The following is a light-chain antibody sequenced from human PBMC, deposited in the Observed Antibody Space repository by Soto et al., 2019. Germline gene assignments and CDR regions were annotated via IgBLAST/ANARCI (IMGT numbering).Light chain of an antibody. V-gene: IGKV1-5*01. J-gene: IGKJ1*01. CDR1: QRISRW. Sequence: DIQMTQSPSTLSASVGDRVTITCRARQRISRWLAWCQQKPGKAPTLLIYDASSLESGVPSRLSGSGSGTQFTLTISSLQPDDFATYYDQQYKSSWPFAQGTKVDIK. CDR3: QQYKSSWP. CDR2: DAS.